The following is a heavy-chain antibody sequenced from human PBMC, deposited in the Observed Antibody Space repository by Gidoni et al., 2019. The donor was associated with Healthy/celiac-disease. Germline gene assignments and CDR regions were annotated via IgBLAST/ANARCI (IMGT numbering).Heavy chain of an antibody. CDR3: ARGDGFGELLLSDY. CDR2: ISSSSSYI. D-gene: IGHD3-10*01. CDR1: GFTFSSYS. V-gene: IGHV3-21*01. J-gene: IGHJ4*02. Sequence: EVQLVESGGGLVKPGGSLRLSCAASGFTFSSYSMNWVRQAPGKGLEWFSSISSSSSYIYYADSVKGRFTISRDNAKNSLYLQMNSLRAEDTAVYYCARGDGFGELLLSDYWGQGTLVTVSS.